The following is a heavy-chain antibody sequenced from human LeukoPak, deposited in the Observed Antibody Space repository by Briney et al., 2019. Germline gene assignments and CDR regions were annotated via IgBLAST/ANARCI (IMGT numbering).Heavy chain of an antibody. CDR1: GGSISSYY. D-gene: IGHD6-6*01. V-gene: IGHV4-59*12. CDR3: ARYKISARPRGFDP. Sequence: SETLSLTCTVSGGSISSYYWSWIRQPPGKGLEWIGEINHSGSTNYNPSLKSRVTISVDTSKNQFSLKLSSVTAADTAVYYCARYKISARPRGFDPWGQGTLVTVSS. CDR2: INHSGST. J-gene: IGHJ5*02.